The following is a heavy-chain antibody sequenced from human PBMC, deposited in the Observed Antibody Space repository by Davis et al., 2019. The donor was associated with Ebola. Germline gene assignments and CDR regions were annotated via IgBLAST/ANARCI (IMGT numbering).Heavy chain of an antibody. CDR1: GGTFSTYA. CDR3: ASGPDYYDSSGYYSHFDY. CDR2: IIPILGIP. D-gene: IGHD3-22*01. V-gene: IGHV1-69*04. J-gene: IGHJ4*02. Sequence: SVKVSCKASGGTFSTYAISWVRQAPGQGLEWMGMIIPILGIPNYVQKFQGRVTITADKSTSTAYMELSSLRSEDTAVYYCASGPDYYDSSGYYSHFDYWGQGTLVTVSS.